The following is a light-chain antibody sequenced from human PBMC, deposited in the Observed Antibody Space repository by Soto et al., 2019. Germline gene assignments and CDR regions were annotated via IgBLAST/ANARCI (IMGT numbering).Light chain of an antibody. CDR3: QKYGSSPPT. V-gene: IGKV3-20*01. CDR1: QSVSSN. Sequence: ETVLTQSPGTLSFSPVEMSTLSCRASQSVSSNLAWYQQKPGQAPRLLIYGASSRATGIPDRFSGSGSGTDFTLTISRLEPEDFAVYYCQKYGSSPPTFGQGNKGDIK. J-gene: IGKJ1*01. CDR2: GAS.